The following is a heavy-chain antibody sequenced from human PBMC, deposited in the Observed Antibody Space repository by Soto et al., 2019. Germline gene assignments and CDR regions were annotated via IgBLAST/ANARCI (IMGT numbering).Heavy chain of an antibody. V-gene: IGHV1-18*01. J-gene: IGHJ4*02. D-gene: IGHD3-10*01. Sequence: QVQLVQSGAEVTKPGASVKVSCKTSGYPFSTYGLSWVRQAPGQGLEWMGWSVANSGNRIYAQKFQGRVTMYTDRYTNTVYMELRSLTSDASALYYCARVAGYGSGNRFFDTWGQGTLVTVS. CDR3: ARVAGYGSGNRFFDT. CDR1: GYPFSTYG. CDR2: SVANSGNR.